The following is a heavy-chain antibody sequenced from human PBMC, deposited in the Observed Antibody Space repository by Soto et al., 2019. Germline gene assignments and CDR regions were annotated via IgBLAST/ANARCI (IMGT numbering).Heavy chain of an antibody. V-gene: IGHV6-1*01. D-gene: IGHD6-19*01. J-gene: IGHJ4*02. CDR2: TYYRSNWRH. CDR1: GDSVSSNTAA. CDR3: ERGVAGSGFDL. Sequence: PSQTLSLTCAISGDSVSSNTAAWNWIRSSPSRGLEWLGRTYYRSNWRHDYAVSVKSRITVNPDTSKKHFSLQLNSVTPDDTAVYYCERGVAGSGFDLWGQGTLVSVFS.